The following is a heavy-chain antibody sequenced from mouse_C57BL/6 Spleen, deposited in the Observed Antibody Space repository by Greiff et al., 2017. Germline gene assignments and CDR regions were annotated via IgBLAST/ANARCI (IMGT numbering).Heavy chain of an antibody. D-gene: IGHD1-1*01. Sequence: QVQLQQPGAELVLPCASVKLSCKASGYTFTSYWMHWVKQRPGQGLEWIGVIDPSASYTNYNHKFKGKSTLTVQKSASTAYMQLSSLTNEDSAVYYGARSSNYCGSSYGYAMDYWGQGTSVTVSS. V-gene: IGHV1-69*01. CDR3: ARSSNYCGSSYGYAMDY. CDR1: GYTFTSYW. CDR2: IDPSASYT. J-gene: IGHJ4*01.